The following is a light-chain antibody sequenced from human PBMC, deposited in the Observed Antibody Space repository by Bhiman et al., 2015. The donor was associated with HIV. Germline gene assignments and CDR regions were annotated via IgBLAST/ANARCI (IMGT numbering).Light chain of an antibody. CDR2: DNS. V-gene: IGLV1-51*01. Sequence: QSMLTQSPSVSAAPGQRVTVSCSGSSSNIGSHFVSWYQQLPGTAPKLLIYDNSNRPSAIPDRFSGSKSGTSATLGISGLHTGDEADYYCATWDTSLSAMVFGGGTKLTVL. CDR3: ATWDTSLSAMV. CDR1: SSNIGSHF. J-gene: IGLJ2*01.